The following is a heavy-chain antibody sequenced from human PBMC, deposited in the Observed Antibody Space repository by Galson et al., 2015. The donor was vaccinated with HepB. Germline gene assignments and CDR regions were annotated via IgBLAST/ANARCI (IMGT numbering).Heavy chain of an antibody. J-gene: IGHJ4*02. D-gene: IGHD2/OR15-2a*01. CDR3: ATVAGFRYLDY. V-gene: IGHV3-23*01. Sequence: SLRLSCAASGFTFNNYAMIWVRQAPGKGLEWVSIISGSGGSTFYADSVKGRSTISRDNSRTTVYLQMNSLRAEDTALYYCATVAGFRYLDYWGQGILVTVSS. CDR1: GFTFNNYA. CDR2: ISGSGGST.